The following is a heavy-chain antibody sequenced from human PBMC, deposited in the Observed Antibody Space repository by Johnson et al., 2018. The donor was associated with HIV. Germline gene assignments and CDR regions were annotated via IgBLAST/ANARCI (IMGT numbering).Heavy chain of an antibody. CDR2: INWNGGST. J-gene: IGHJ3*02. Sequence: VRLVESGGGVVRPGGSLRLSCSASGFNVDDDALSWVRQAPGKGLEWVAVINWNGGSTGYADSVKGRFTISRDNSQNTLYLQMNSLRVEDTAVYYCAKGDYYDSRGAFDIWGQGTMVTVSS. CDR3: AKGDYYDSRGAFDI. CDR1: GFNVDDDA. D-gene: IGHD3-22*01. V-gene: IGHV3-20*04.